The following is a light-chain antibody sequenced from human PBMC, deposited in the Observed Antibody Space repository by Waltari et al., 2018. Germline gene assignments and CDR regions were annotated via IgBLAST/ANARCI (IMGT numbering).Light chain of an antibody. J-gene: IGLJ3*02. CDR2: YNSDSDK. CDR3: MVWPNNVWV. CDR1: SDINVANYY. Sequence: QPVLTQPPSSSGSPGESARLTCTLPSDINVANYYIYWYQQKPGSPPRFLLYYNSDSDKGQGSRVPSRFSGSKDASANTGILVISGLQSGDEADYYCMVWPNNVWVFGGGTRLIVL. V-gene: IGLV5-37*01.